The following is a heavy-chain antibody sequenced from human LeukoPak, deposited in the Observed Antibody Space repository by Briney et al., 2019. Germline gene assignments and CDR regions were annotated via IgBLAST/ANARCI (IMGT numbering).Heavy chain of an antibody. D-gene: IGHD3-22*01. CDR2: INPNVCST. V-gene: IGHV1-46*01. J-gene: IGHJ4*02. CDR3: ARWHFVYYRFDY. CDR1: GYTFRNYY. Sequence: SDQVPYLASGYTFRNYYLHWFRPSPVQGLEWIGIINPNVCSTRHPPQFQDRVTMTSGTSPRTVYMEVISLSCEDNTDYYCARWHFVYYRFDYWGQATLASVSS.